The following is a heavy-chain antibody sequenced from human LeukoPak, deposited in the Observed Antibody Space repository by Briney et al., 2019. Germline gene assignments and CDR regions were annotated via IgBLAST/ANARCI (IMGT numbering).Heavy chain of an antibody. V-gene: IGHV3-7*04. D-gene: IGHD3-22*01. J-gene: IGHJ4*02. Sequence: GGSLRLSCAASGFTFSSYWMSWVRQAPGKGLEWVANIKQDGSEKYYVDSVKGRFTISRDNAKNSLYLQMNSLRAEDTAVYYCARDRYYYDSSGLAAFDYWGQGTLVTVSS. CDR2: IKQDGSEK. CDR3: ARDRYYYDSSGLAAFDY. CDR1: GFTFSSYW.